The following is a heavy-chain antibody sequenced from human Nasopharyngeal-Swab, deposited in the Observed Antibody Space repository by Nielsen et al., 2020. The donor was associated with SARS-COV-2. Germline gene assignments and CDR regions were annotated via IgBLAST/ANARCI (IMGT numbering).Heavy chain of an antibody. Sequence: VRQAPGKVLEWVAVISYDGSNKYYADSVKGRFTISRDNSKNTLYLQMNSLKAEDTAVYYCAKAFAPTAVAGTATLGYWGQGTLVTVSS. D-gene: IGHD6-19*01. J-gene: IGHJ4*02. V-gene: IGHV3-30*18. CDR3: AKAFAPTAVAGTATLGY. CDR2: ISYDGSNK.